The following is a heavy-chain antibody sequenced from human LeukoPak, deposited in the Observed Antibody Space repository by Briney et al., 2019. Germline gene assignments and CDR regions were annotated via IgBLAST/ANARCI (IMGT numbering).Heavy chain of an antibody. J-gene: IGHJ4*02. Sequence: PSETLSLTCTVSGGSISSSSYSWGWIRQPPGKGLEWIGSIYYSGSTYYNPSLKSRVTISVDTSKNQFSLKLSSVTAADTAVYYCARRARGLLDYWGQGTLVTVSS. D-gene: IGHD5-12*01. CDR3: ARRARGLLDY. CDR1: GGSISSSSYS. V-gene: IGHV4-39*01. CDR2: IYYSGST.